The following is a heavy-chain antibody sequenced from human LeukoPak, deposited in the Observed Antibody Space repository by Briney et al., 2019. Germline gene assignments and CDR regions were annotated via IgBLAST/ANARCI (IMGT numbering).Heavy chain of an antibody. J-gene: IGHJ4*02. CDR1: GFTFSSYW. CDR2: INSDGSST. V-gene: IGHV3-74*01. Sequence: GGSLRLSCAASGFTFSSYWMHWVRQAPGKGLVWVSRINSDGSSTTYADSVKGRFTISRDNAKNTLYLQMNSLRAEDTAVYYCARRAGLGYFDCGGQGTLVTVSS. D-gene: IGHD3-16*01. CDR3: ARRAGLGYFDC.